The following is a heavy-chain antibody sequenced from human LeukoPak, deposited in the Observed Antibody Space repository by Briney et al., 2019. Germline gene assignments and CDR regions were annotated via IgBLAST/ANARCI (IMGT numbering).Heavy chain of an antibody. D-gene: IGHD3-22*01. Sequence: GGSLRLSRAASGFTFSSYWMSWVRQAPGKGLEWVANIKQDGSEKYYVGSVKGRFTISRDNAKNSLYLQMNSLRAEDTAVYYCARASTQPGYYESDYYYMDVWGKGTTVTVSS. CDR3: ARASTQPGYYESDYYYMDV. CDR2: IKQDGSEK. CDR1: GFTFSSYW. J-gene: IGHJ6*03. V-gene: IGHV3-7*01.